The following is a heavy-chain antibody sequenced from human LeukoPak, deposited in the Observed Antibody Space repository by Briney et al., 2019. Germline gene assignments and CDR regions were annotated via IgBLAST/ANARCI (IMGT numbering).Heavy chain of an antibody. J-gene: IGHJ4*02. Sequence: GESLKISCKGSGHSFTSYWIGWARQMPGKGLERMGIINPGDSNTRYSPSFQGQVTISADKSITTAYLQWSSLKASDTAMYYCARHTSGRLERRLEYWGQGTLVTVSS. V-gene: IGHV5-51*01. CDR3: ARHTSGRLERRLEY. CDR1: GHSFTSYW. CDR2: INPGDSNT. D-gene: IGHD1-1*01.